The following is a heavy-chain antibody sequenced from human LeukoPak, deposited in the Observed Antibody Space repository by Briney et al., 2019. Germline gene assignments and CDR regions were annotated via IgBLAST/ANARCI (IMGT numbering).Heavy chain of an antibody. J-gene: IGHJ4*02. D-gene: IGHD1/OR15-1a*01. Sequence: WVRQPPGKGLEWMGIIYPGDSDTKYSPSFQGQVTISADKSISTAYLQWSSLKASDTAMYYCARHSEQYYFDYWGQGTLVTVSS. CDR2: IYPGDSDT. CDR3: ARHSEQYYFDY. V-gene: IGHV5-51*01.